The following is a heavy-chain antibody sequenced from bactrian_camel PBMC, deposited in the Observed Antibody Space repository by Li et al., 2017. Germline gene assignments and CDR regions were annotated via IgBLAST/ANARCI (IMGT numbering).Heavy chain of an antibody. V-gene: IGHV3S26*01. CDR3: AAVLCSPFARPGLLPGTYNL. Sequence: VQLVESGGGSVQAGGSLRLSCAASGRPVSSFCMAWFRQAPGKERQGVATIERSGDTSYHDSVRGRFTVSRDSTQNTLYLQMNSLKAEDTAVYYCAAVLCSPFARPGLLPGTYNLWGQGTQVTV. J-gene: IGHJ4*01. CDR2: IERSGDT. CDR1: GRPVSSFC. D-gene: IGHD1*01.